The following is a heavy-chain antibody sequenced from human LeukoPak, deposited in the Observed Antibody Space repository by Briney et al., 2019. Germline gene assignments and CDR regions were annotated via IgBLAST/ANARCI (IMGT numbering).Heavy chain of an antibody. CDR1: GFTFGDYA. Sequence: GGSLRLSCTASGFTFGDYAMSWFRQAPGKGLEWVGFIRSKAYGGTTEYAASVKGRFTISRDDSKSIAYLQMNSLKTEDTAVYYCTRVGGLLPFDYWGQGTLVTVSS. J-gene: IGHJ4*02. CDR2: IRSKAYGGTT. V-gene: IGHV3-49*03. D-gene: IGHD3-10*01. CDR3: TRVGGLLPFDY.